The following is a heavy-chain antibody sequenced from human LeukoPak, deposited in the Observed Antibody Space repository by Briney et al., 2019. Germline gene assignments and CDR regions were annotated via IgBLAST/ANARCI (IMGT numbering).Heavy chain of an antibody. Sequence: GGSLRLSCAASGFTFSSYSMNWVRQAPGKGLEWVSSISSSSSYIYYADSVKGRFTISGDNAKNSLYLQMNSLRAEDTAVYYCARDYLVVPAAMWWFDPWGQGSLVTVSS. CDR1: GFTFSSYS. CDR3: ARDYLVVPAAMWWFDP. D-gene: IGHD2-2*01. J-gene: IGHJ5*02. CDR2: ISSSSSYI. V-gene: IGHV3-21*01.